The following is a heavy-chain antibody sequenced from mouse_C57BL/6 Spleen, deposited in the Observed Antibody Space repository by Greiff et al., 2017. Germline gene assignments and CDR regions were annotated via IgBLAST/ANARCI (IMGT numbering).Heavy chain of an antibody. V-gene: IGHV1-59*01. D-gene: IGHD2-4*01. Sequence: QGQLQQPGAELVRPGTSVKLSCKASGYTFTSYWMHWVKQRPGQGLEWIGVIDPSDSYTNYNQKFKGKATLTVDTSSSTAYMQLSSLTSEDSAVYYCARSYYDYDWYFDVWGTGTTVTVSS. J-gene: IGHJ1*03. CDR1: GYTFTSYW. CDR2: IDPSDSYT. CDR3: ARSYYDYDWYFDV.